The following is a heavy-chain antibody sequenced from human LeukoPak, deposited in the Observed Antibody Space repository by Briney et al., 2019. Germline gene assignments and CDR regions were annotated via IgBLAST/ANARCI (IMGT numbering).Heavy chain of an antibody. J-gene: IGHJ4*02. D-gene: IGHD3-22*01. Sequence: GGSLRLSCAASGFTVSSNYMIWVRQAPGNGLEWVSVIYSGGSTYYADSVKGRFTISRDNSKNTLYLQMNSLRAEDTAVYYCARERYYYDSGGYYSTYYFDYWGQGTLVTVSS. CDR2: IYSGGST. CDR3: ARERYYYDSGGYYSTYYFDY. V-gene: IGHV3-53*01. CDR1: GFTVSSNY.